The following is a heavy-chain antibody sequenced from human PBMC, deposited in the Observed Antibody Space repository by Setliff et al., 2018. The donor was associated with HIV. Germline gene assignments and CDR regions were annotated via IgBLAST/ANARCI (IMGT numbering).Heavy chain of an antibody. CDR2: IYHSGST. V-gene: IGHV4-34*01. CDR3: ARGPPFAY. Sequence: PSETLSLTCAVYGGSFSGYYWSWIRQPPGKGLEWIGSIYHSGSTYYNPSLKSRVTISVDTSKNQFSLKLTSVTADDTGIYYCARGPPFAYWGQGLLVTVSS. CDR1: GGSFSGYY. J-gene: IGHJ4*02.